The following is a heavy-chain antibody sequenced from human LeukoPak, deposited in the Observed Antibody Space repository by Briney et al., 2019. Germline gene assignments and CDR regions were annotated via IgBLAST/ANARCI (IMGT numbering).Heavy chain of an antibody. J-gene: IGHJ3*02. CDR3: ARAPPGVTGAFDI. V-gene: IGHV4-30-4*08. CDR1: GYSISSDYY. Sequence: SETLSLTCAVSGYSISSDYYWSWIRQPPGKGLEWIGYIYYSGSTYYNPSLKSRVTISVDTSKNQFSLKLSSVTAADTAVYYCARAPPGVTGAFDIWGQGTMVTVSS. D-gene: IGHD4-23*01. CDR2: IYYSGST.